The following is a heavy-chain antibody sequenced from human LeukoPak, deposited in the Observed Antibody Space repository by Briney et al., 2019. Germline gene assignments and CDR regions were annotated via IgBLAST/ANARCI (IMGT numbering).Heavy chain of an antibody. Sequence: SETLSLTCGVYDGSFSSYYWSWIRQPPGKGLEWIGEINHSGSTNYNPSLKSRLTISVDTSKNQFSLKLSSVTAADTAVYYCTRGDRPREIPPLIRKKNAFDIWGQGTMVTVSS. V-gene: IGHV4-34*01. CDR3: TRGDRPREIPPLIRKKNAFDI. CDR1: DGSFSSYY. J-gene: IGHJ3*02. D-gene: IGHD2-8*01. CDR2: INHSGST.